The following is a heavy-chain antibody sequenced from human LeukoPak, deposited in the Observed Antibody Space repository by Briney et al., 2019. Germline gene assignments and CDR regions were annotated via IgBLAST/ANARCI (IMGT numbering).Heavy chain of an antibody. V-gene: IGHV1-18*01. CDR3: ARGEFGGVPENTCFDP. CDR2: ISAYNGNT. Sequence: ASVKVSCKVSGYTFTSYGISWVRQAPGQGLEWMGWISAYNGNTNYAQKLQGRVTMTTDTSTSTAYMELRSLRSDDTAVYYCARGEFGGVPENTCFDPWGQGPLVTVSS. CDR1: GYTFTSYG. J-gene: IGHJ5*02. D-gene: IGHD3-16*01.